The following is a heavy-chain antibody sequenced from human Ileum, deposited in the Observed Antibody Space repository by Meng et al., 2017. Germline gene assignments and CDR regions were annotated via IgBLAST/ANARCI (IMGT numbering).Heavy chain of an antibody. J-gene: IGHJ3*02. Sequence: GGSLRLSCAASGFTFSNHWMDWVRQAPGKGLEWVASINQDGNEKYYVGSVKGRLSISRDNAKNSLYLQMNNLRADDTAVYYCVRDASFGTFDIWGQGTMVTVSS. CDR3: VRDASFGTFDI. CDR1: GFTFSNHW. D-gene: IGHD2-2*01. V-gene: IGHV3-7*01. CDR2: INQDGNEK.